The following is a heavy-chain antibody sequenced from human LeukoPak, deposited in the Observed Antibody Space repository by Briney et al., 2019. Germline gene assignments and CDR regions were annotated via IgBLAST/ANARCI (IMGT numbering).Heavy chain of an antibody. CDR2: ISGSGDNT. D-gene: IGHD1-1*01. J-gene: IGHJ5*02. CDR3: ARDSPRTGP. CDR1: GFTFSSYA. V-gene: IGHV3-23*01. Sequence: GGSLRLSCAASGFTFSSYAMSWVRQVPGKGLEWVSVISGSGDNTYYADSVKGRFTISRDNAKNILYLQMNSLRAEDTAVYYCARDSPRTGPWGQGILVTVSS.